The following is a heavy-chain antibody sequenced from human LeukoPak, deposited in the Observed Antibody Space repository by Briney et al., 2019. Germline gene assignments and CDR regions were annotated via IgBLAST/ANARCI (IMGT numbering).Heavy chain of an antibody. Sequence: SQTLSLTCTVSGGSISSGGYYWSWIRQHPGKGLEWIGYIYYSGSTYYNPSLKSRVTISVDTSKNQFSLKLSSVTAADTAVYYCARYGSGSRSTADWSDPWGQGTLVTVSS. CDR1: GGSISSGGYY. CDR2: IYYSGST. V-gene: IGHV4-31*03. J-gene: IGHJ5*02. CDR3: ARYGSGSRSTADWSDP. D-gene: IGHD3-10*01.